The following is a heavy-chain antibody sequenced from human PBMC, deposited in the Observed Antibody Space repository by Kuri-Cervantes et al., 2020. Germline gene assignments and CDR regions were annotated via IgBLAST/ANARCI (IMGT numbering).Heavy chain of an antibody. CDR3: ARGHAIAVAGNYYMDV. Sequence: SVKVSCKASGGTFSSYAISWVRQAPGQGLEWMGGIIPIFATARYAQKFQGRVTITTDESTSTAYMELSSLRSEDTAVYYCARGHAIAVAGNYYMDVWGKGTTVTVSS. V-gene: IGHV1-69*05. J-gene: IGHJ6*03. CDR1: GGTFSSYA. D-gene: IGHD6-19*01. CDR2: IIPIFATA.